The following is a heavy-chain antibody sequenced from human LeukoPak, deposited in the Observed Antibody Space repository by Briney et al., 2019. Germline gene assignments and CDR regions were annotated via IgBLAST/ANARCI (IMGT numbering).Heavy chain of an antibody. V-gene: IGHV3-21*01. J-gene: IGHJ4*02. D-gene: IGHD4-23*01. CDR2: ISSSSSYI. CDR1: GFTFSSYS. Sequence: GGSLRLSCAASGFTFSSYSMNWVRQAPGKGLEWVSSISSSSSYIYYADSVKGRFTISRDNAKNSLYLQMNSLRAEDTAVYYCARVTYGGNSYALDYWGQGTLVTVSS. CDR3: ARVTYGGNSYALDY.